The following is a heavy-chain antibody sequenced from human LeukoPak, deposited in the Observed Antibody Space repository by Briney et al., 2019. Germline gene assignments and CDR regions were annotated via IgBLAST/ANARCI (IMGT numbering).Heavy chain of an antibody. V-gene: IGHV3-21*01. CDR3: ARDQRWFGDVRRPENYGMDV. CDR1: GFTFSSYS. CDR2: ISSSSSSYI. J-gene: IGHJ6*02. D-gene: IGHD3-10*01. Sequence: PGGSLRLSCAASGFTFSSYSMNWVRQAPGKGLEWVSSISSSSSSYIYYADSVKGRFTISRDNAKNSLYLQMNSLRAEDTAVYYCARDQRWFGDVRRPENYGMDVWGQGTTVTVSS.